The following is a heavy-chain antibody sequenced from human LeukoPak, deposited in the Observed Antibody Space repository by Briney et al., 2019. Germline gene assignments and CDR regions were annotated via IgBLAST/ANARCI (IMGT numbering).Heavy chain of an antibody. CDR2: IYYSGST. CDR3: ARLLRIAAAASFDY. J-gene: IGHJ4*02. Sequence: SETLSLTCTVSGGSISSYYWSWIRQPPGNGLEWIGYIYYSGSTNYNPSLKSRVTISVDTSKNQFSLKLSSVTAADTAVYYCARLLRIAAAASFDYWGQGTLVTVSS. V-gene: IGHV4-59*08. CDR1: GGSISSYY. D-gene: IGHD6-13*01.